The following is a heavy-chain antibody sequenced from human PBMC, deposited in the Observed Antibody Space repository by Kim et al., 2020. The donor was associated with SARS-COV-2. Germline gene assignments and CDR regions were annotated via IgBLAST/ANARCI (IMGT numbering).Heavy chain of an antibody. V-gene: IGHV5-51*01. D-gene: IGHD6-6*01. Sequence: GESLKISCEGSGYNFTNYCIGWVRRMPGKGLEWMGIIYPADSDIRYSPSFQGQVTISVDKSITTAYLQWRSLKASDTAMYYCVRLWRGSKYSSSGGLDVWGQGTTVSVSS. CDR1: GYNFTNYC. CDR3: VRLWRGSKYSSSGGLDV. CDR2: IYPADSDI. J-gene: IGHJ6*02.